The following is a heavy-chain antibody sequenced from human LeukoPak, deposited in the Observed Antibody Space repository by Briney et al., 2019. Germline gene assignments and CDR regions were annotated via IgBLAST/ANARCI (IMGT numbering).Heavy chain of an antibody. D-gene: IGHD6-13*01. Sequence: GGSLRLSCAASGFTFSSYSMNWVRQAPGKGLEWVSSISSSSSYIYYADSVKGRFTISRDNAKNSLYLQMNSLRAEDTAVYYCARPLEAAAGKAPQDYWGQGTLVTVSS. J-gene: IGHJ4*02. V-gene: IGHV3-21*01. CDR3: ARPLEAAAGKAPQDY. CDR2: ISSSSSYI. CDR1: GFTFSSYS.